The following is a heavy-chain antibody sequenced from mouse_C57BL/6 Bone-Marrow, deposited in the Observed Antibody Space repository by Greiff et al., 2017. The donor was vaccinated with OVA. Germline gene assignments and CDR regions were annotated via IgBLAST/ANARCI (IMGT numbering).Heavy chain of an antibody. CDR1: GYTFTDYN. Sequence: VQLQQSGPELVKPGASVKIPCKASGYTFTDYNMDWVKQSHGKSLEWIGDINPNNGGTIYNQKFKGKATLTVDKSSSTAYMELRSLTSEDTAVYYCARGEGIYYDSPYWYFDVWGTGTTVTVSS. V-gene: IGHV1-18*01. J-gene: IGHJ1*03. CDR2: INPNNGGT. CDR3: ARGEGIYYDSPYWYFDV. D-gene: IGHD2-4*01.